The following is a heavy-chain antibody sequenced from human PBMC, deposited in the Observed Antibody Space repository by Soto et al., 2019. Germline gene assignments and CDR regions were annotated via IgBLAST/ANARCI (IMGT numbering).Heavy chain of an antibody. Sequence: EVQLVESGGGLVQPGGSLRLSCAASGFTFSSYSMNWVRQAPGKGLEWVSDISSSSSTIYYADSVQGRVTISRDNATNSPYLPMNSLSAEDTAVYYCARADSGYAHGYYYYGRDVWGQGTTGTVSS. CDR1: GFTFSSYS. CDR2: ISSSSSTI. J-gene: IGHJ6*02. CDR3: ARADSGYAHGYYYYGRDV. D-gene: IGHD5-12*01. V-gene: IGHV3-48*01.